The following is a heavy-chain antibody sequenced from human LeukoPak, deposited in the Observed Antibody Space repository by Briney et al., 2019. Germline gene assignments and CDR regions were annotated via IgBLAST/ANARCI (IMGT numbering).Heavy chain of an antibody. J-gene: IGHJ4*02. CDR3: ARDEVDYGDTNYFDY. CDR2: ISSSSSYI. V-gene: IGHV3-21*01. Sequence: GGSLRLSCAASGFTFSSYSMNWVRQAPGKGLEWVSSISSSSSYIYYADSVKGRFTISRDNAKNSLYLQMNSLRAEDTAVYYCARDEVDYGDTNYFDYWGQGTLVTVSP. CDR1: GFTFSSYS. D-gene: IGHD4-17*01.